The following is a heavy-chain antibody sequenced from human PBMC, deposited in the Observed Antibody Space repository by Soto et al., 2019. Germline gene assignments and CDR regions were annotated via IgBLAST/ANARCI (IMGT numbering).Heavy chain of an antibody. CDR2: IIPILGIA. CDR1: GGTFSSYT. CDR3: AREQYGGDPMI. V-gene: IGHV1-69*08. Sequence: QVQLVQSGAEVKKPGSSVKVSCNASGGTFSSYTISWVRQAPGQGLEWMGRIIPILGIANYAQKFQGRVTITADKSTSTAYMELSSLRSEDTAVYYCAREQYGGDPMIWGQGTLVTVSS. J-gene: IGHJ4*02. D-gene: IGHD2-21*02.